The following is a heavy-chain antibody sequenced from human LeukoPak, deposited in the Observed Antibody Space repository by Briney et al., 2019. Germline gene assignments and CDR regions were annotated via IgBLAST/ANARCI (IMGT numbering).Heavy chain of an antibody. V-gene: IGHV5-51*01. Sequence: GESLKISCKASGYSFTTYWIGWVRQMPGKGLEWMGIIYPADSTAHYSPSFQGQVTISVDKSINTAYLQWSRLKASDTAMYYCASRYSGYDYDAFDIWGQGTMVTVSS. D-gene: IGHD5-12*01. CDR3: ASRYSGYDYDAFDI. CDR1: GYSFTTYW. J-gene: IGHJ3*02. CDR2: IYPADSTA.